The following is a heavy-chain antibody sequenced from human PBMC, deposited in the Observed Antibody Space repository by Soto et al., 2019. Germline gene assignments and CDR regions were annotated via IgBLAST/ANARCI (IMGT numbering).Heavy chain of an antibody. CDR1: GGSISSYY. CDR2: IYYSGST. D-gene: IGHD4-17*01. CDR3: ARDLGTNYGDYGRDYYYGMDV. V-gene: IGHV4-59*01. Sequence: SETLSLTCTVSGGSISSYYWSWIRQPPGKGLEWIGYIYYSGSTNYNPSLKSRVTISVDTSKNQFSLKLSSVTAADTAVYYCARDLGTNYGDYGRDYYYGMDVWGQGTTVTVSS. J-gene: IGHJ6*02.